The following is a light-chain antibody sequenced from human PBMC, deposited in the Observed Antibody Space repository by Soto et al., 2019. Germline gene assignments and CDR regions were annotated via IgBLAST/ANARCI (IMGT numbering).Light chain of an antibody. CDR3: QRGDT. Sequence: EIVLTQSPGTLSLSPGERATLSCRASQSVSSDLAWYQQKTGQAPRLLIYDGSNRATGIPARFSGSGAGTDFTLTISRLKPEDFAVYYCQRGDTFGQGTRLEIK. J-gene: IGKJ5*01. CDR1: QSVSSD. V-gene: IGKV3-11*01. CDR2: DGS.